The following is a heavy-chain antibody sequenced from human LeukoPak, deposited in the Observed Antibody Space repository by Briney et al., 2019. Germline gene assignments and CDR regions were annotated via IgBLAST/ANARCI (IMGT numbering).Heavy chain of an antibody. D-gene: IGHD6-19*01. J-gene: IGHJ4*02. V-gene: IGHV4-39*01. Sequence: SETLSLTCSVSGGSISSSRYYWGWIHQPPGKGLEWIGSIYYSGSTYNNPSLKSRVTISVDTSKNQFSLKLSSVTAADTAIYYCARLSGWHAGYYFDYWGQGTLVTVSS. CDR2: IYYSGST. CDR1: GGSISSSRYY. CDR3: ARLSGWHAGYYFDY.